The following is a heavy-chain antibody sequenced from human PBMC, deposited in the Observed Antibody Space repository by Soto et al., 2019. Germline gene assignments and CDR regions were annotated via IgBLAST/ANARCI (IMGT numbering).Heavy chain of an antibody. Sequence: HPGGSLRLSCAASGFTVSSDYMSWVRQAPGKGLEWVSVIYSGGSTYYADSVKGRFTISRDNSKNTLHLQMNSLRAEDTAVYYCARDRTEYYYGMDVWGQGTTVTVSS. CDR3: ARDRTEYYYGMDV. J-gene: IGHJ6*02. V-gene: IGHV3-53*01. CDR2: IYSGGST. CDR1: GFTVSSDY.